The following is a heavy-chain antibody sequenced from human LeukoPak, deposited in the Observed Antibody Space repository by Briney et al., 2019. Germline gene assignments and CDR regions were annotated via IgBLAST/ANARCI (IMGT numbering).Heavy chain of an antibody. Sequence: GGSLRLSCAASGFTFSSYWMHWVRQAPGKGLVWVSRINSDGSSTSYADSVKGRFTISKDNAKNMVYLQMNSLRAEDTAVYYCVSFYETYWGRGTLVTVSS. CDR1: GFTFSSYW. CDR3: VSFYETY. D-gene: IGHD2/OR15-2a*01. V-gene: IGHV3-74*01. J-gene: IGHJ4*02. CDR2: INSDGSST.